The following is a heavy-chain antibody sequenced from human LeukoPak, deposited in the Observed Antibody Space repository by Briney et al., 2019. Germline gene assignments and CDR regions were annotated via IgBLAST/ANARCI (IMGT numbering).Heavy chain of an antibody. V-gene: IGHV1-18*01. Sequence: GASVKVSCKASGYTFTSYGISWVRQAPGQGLEWMGWISPYNGNTNYAQKLQGRVTMTTDTSTSTAYMELWSLRSDDTAVYYCARFGSPYYYYYVMDVWGQGTTVTVSS. CDR1: GYTFTSYG. D-gene: IGHD3-10*01. J-gene: IGHJ6*02. CDR3: ARFGSPYYYYYVMDV. CDR2: ISPYNGNT.